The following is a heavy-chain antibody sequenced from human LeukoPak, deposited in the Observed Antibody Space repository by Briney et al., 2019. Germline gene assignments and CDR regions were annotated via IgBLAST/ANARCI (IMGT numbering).Heavy chain of an antibody. D-gene: IGHD1-26*01. CDR1: GFTFSNYG. J-gene: IGHJ4*02. Sequence: GRSLRLSCAASGFTFSNYGMHWVRQAPGKGLERVAVISYDGSNKYYADSVKGRFTISIDNSKNTLYLQMNSLRAEDTAVYYCARDRREYSGNYFDYWGQGTLVTVSS. V-gene: IGHV3-30*03. CDR3: ARDRREYSGNYFDY. CDR2: ISYDGSNK.